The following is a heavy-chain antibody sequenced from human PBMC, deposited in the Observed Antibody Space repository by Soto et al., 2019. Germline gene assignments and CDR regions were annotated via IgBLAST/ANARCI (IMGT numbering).Heavy chain of an antibody. D-gene: IGHD6-19*01. CDR2: IIPTFGTA. Sequence: GASVKVSCKASGGTFSSYAISWVRQAPGQGLEWMGGIIPTFGTANYAQKFQGRVTITADESTSTAYMELSSLRSEDTAVYYCARGPYSSGWYGAGKLYYYYGMDVWGQGTTVTVSS. J-gene: IGHJ6*02. CDR3: ARGPYSSGWYGAGKLYYYYGMDV. CDR1: GGTFSSYA. V-gene: IGHV1-69*13.